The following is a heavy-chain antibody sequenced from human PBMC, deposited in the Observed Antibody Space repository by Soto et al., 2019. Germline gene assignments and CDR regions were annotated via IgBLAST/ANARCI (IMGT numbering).Heavy chain of an antibody. V-gene: IGHV4-4*08. D-gene: IGHD2-2*02. CDR2: VYSSGST. CDR1: GGSLSSYY. CDR3: ARQVPAAIRLGWFDP. Sequence: SETLSLTCSVSGGSLSSYYWNWIRQAPGQGLEWIGYVYSSGSTIYNPSLESRVTISVDTSKNQFSPKLSSVTAADTAVYYCARQVPAAIRLGWFDPWGQGTLVTVSS. J-gene: IGHJ5*02.